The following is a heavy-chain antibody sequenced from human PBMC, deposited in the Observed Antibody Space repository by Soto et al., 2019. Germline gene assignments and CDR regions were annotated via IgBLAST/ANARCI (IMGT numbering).Heavy chain of an antibody. D-gene: IGHD3-3*01. V-gene: IGHV3-48*02. CDR1: GYXFRTYV. CDR3: ARLYYDYV. Sequence: GXLRLSCRTSGYXFRTYVMNWVRQAPGHGLELIAYVMLDSDTIQYADSVKGRFTMYSDDSENSLYLQMDILTDEDTATYYCARLYYDYVWGQGTTGTVS. CDR2: VMLDSDTI. J-gene: IGHJ6*02.